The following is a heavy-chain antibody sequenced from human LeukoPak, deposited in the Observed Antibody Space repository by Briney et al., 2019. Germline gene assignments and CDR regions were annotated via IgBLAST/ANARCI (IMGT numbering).Heavy chain of an antibody. J-gene: IGHJ4*02. CDR2: INHSGST. CDR3: ARRDPLGYFDY. Sequence: PSETLSLTYAVYGGSFSGYYWSWIRQPPGKGLEWIGEINHSGSTNYNPSLKSRVTISVDTSKNQFSLKLSSVTAADTAVYYCARRDPLGYFDYWGQGTLVTVSS. CDR1: GGSFSGYY. V-gene: IGHV4-34*01. D-gene: IGHD3-16*01.